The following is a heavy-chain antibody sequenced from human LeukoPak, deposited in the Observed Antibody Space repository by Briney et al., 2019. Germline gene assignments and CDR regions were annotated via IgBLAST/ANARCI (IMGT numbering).Heavy chain of an antibody. Sequence: GESLRISCKGSGFTFTIYWIGWVRRMPGKGLEWMGLIYPGDSNTRYSPSFQGHVTISADKSISTAYLQWSSLRASDTAMYYCARHYYGSGSNYNGGFDIWGQGTMVTVSS. D-gene: IGHD3-10*01. CDR3: ARHYYGSGSNYNGGFDI. CDR2: IYPGDSNT. CDR1: GFTFTIYW. J-gene: IGHJ3*02. V-gene: IGHV5-51*01.